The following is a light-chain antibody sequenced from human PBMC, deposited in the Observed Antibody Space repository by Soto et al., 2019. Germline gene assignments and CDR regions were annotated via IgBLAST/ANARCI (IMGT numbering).Light chain of an antibody. CDR1: QDIRND. Sequence: AIQMTQSPSSLSASVGDRVTITCRASQDIRNDLGWYLQKPGKAPKLLIFAASSLQSGVPSRFSGSGSGTDFTLAISSLQPEDFATSYCLQDYNSPWTFGQGTKVEIK. CDR2: AAS. CDR3: LQDYNSPWT. V-gene: IGKV1-6*01. J-gene: IGKJ1*01.